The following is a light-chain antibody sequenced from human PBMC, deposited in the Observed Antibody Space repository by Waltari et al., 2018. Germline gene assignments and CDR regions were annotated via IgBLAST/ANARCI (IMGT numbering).Light chain of an antibody. CDR2: GAS. CDR3: QQYGSSPLGT. Sequence: EIVLTQSPGTLSLSPGERATLSCRASQSVSSNYLAWYQQKPGQAPRLLIFGASSRATGIPDRFSGSGSVTDFTLTISRLEPEDFAVYYCQQYGSSPLGTFGQGTTVEIK. CDR1: QSVSSNY. J-gene: IGKJ1*01. V-gene: IGKV3-20*01.